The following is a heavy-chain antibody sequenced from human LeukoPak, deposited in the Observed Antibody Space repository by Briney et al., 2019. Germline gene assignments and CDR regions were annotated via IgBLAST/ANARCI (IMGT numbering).Heavy chain of an antibody. V-gene: IGHV3-23*01. CDR2: ISGSGGST. CDR3: AKNKLMVRGVTPYYYYGMDV. CDR1: GFTFSSYA. J-gene: IGHJ6*02. Sequence: PGGSLRLSCAASGFTFSSYAMSWVRQAPGKGLEWVSAISGSGGSTYYADSVKGQFTISRDNSKNTLYLQMNSLRAEDTAVYYCAKNKLMVRGVTPYYYYGMDVWGQGTTVTASS. D-gene: IGHD3-10*01.